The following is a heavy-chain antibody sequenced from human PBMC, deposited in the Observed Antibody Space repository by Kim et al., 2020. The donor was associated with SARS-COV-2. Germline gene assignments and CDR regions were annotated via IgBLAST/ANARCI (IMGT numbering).Heavy chain of an antibody. D-gene: IGHD5-12*01. J-gene: IGHJ4*02. Sequence: SETLSLTCTVSGGSISSYYWSWIRQPPGKGLEWIAYIYYSGSTNYNPSLKSRVTISVDTSKNQFSLKLSSVTAADTAVYYCARSRWLQLRGGFDYWGQGTLVTVSS. CDR2: IYYSGST. CDR3: ARSRWLQLRGGFDY. V-gene: IGHV4-59*01. CDR1: GGSISSYY.